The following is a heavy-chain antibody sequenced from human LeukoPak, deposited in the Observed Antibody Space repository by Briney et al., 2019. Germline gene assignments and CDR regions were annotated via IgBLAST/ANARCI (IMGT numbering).Heavy chain of an antibody. V-gene: IGHV4-39*01. CDR2: IYYSGNT. CDR3: ARQFYHDSSGADY. CDR1: DDSIRTSSYY. D-gene: IGHD3-22*01. J-gene: IGHJ4*02. Sequence: PSETLSLTCTVSDDSIRTSSYYWGWIRQPPGKGLEWIGSIYYSGNTYYNPSLKSRVAISMDTSKNQFSLKLTSVTAADTAVYYCARQFYHDSSGADYWGQGALVTVSS.